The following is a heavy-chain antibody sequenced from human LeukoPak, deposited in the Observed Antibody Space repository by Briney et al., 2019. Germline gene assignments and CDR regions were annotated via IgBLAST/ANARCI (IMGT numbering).Heavy chain of an antibody. D-gene: IGHD3-10*01. CDR3: AKDLDIYGSGSFYKGFDY. Sequence: PGGSLRLSCAASGFTFSSSNMNWVRQAPGRGLEWVSSISSSSTYIFYADSVKGRFTISRDNSKNTLSLQMNSLRAEDTAVYYCAKDLDIYGSGSFYKGFDYWGQGTLVTVSS. J-gene: IGHJ4*02. CDR1: GFTFSSSN. CDR2: ISSSSTYI. V-gene: IGHV3-21*01.